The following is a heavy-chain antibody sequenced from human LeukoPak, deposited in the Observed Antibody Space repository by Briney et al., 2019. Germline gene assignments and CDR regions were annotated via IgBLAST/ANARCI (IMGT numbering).Heavy chain of an antibody. CDR2: IYHSGST. CDR1: GGSISSGGYS. J-gene: IGHJ2*01. Sequence: SETLSFTCAVSGGSISSGGYSWSWIRQPPGKGLEWIGYIYHSGSTYYNPSLKSRVTISVDRSKNQFSLKLSSVTAADTAVYYCARDHLGYFDLWGRGTLVTVSS. CDR3: ARDHLGYFDL. V-gene: IGHV4-30-2*01.